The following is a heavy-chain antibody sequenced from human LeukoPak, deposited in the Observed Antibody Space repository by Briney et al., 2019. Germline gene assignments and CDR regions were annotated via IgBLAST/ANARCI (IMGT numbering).Heavy chain of an antibody. D-gene: IGHD3-10*01. CDR2: ISSSSSYT. CDR3: ARDRTDGGYGSGSYLSL. J-gene: IGHJ4*02. CDR1: GFTFSDYY. V-gene: IGHV3-11*05. Sequence: PGGPLRLSCAASGFTFSDYYMSWIRQAPGKGLEWVSYISSSSSYTNYADSVKGRSTISRDNAKSSLYLQMNSLRAEDTAVYYCARDRTDGGYGSGSYLSLWGQGTLVTVSS.